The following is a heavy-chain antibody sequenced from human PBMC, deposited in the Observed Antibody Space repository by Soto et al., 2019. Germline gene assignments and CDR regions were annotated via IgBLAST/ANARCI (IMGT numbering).Heavy chain of an antibody. J-gene: IGHJ3*02. CDR2: INHSGST. V-gene: IGHV4-34*01. Sequence: SETLSLTCAVYGGSFSGYYWSWIRQPPGKGLEWIGEINHSGSTNYNPSLKSRVTISVDTSKNQFSLKLSSVTAADTAVYYCARSPGPGYYDFWSGYYGAFDIWGQGTMVTVSS. D-gene: IGHD3-3*01. CDR1: GGSFSGYY. CDR3: ARSPGPGYYDFWSGYYGAFDI.